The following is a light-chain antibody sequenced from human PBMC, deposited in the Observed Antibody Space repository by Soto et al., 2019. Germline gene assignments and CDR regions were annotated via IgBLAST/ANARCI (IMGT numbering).Light chain of an antibody. Sequence: EILLTQSPGTLSLSPGERATLSCRTSQSVGSTYLACYQQKPGQAPRLLIYEASRRATGIPDRFSGSGSGTDFTLTISRLEPEDFAVYYCQQFGTSPRYTFGQGTKLEI. CDR2: EAS. J-gene: IGKJ2*01. CDR1: QSVGSTY. CDR3: QQFGTSPRYT. V-gene: IGKV3-20*01.